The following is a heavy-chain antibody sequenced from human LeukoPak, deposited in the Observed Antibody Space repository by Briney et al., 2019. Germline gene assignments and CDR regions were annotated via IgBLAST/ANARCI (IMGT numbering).Heavy chain of an antibody. CDR2: IYYSGST. V-gene: IGHV4-59*08. CDR1: GGSISSYY. D-gene: IGHD3-22*01. Sequence: SETLSLTCTVSGGSISSYYLSSILQPPGKGLEWIGYIYYSGSTNYNPSLKSRVTISVDTSKNQFSLKLSSVTAAETAVYYCARRYYYDSSGYYNYYYMDVWGKGTTVTVSS. CDR3: ARRYYYDSSGYYNYYYMDV. J-gene: IGHJ6*03.